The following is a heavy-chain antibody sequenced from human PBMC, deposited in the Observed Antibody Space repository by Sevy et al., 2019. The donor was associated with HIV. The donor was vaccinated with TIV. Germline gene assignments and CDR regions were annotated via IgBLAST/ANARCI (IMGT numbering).Heavy chain of an antibody. V-gene: IGHV3-30*03. CDR2: ISYDGSNK. D-gene: IGHD1-1*01. Sequence: GGSLRLSCAASGFTFSSYGMHWVRQAPGKGLEWVAVISYDGSNKYYGDSVKGRFTISRDNSKNYLYLQMNSLRAEDTAVYCCALERLSSNVAEYFQNWGQGTLVTVSS. CDR1: GFTFSSYG. J-gene: IGHJ1*01. CDR3: ALERLSSNVAEYFQN.